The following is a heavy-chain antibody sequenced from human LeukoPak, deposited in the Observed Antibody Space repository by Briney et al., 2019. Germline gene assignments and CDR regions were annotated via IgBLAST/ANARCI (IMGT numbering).Heavy chain of an antibody. CDR3: TRTTAYDILTGYFSNNWFDP. J-gene: IGHJ5*02. D-gene: IGHD3-9*01. CDR2: MNPNSGNT. V-gene: IGHV1-8*01. Sequence: GASVKVSCKASGYTFTRYDINWLRQATSQGLACMGWMNPNSGNTGYAQKFQGRVTMTRNTSISTAYMELSSLRSEDTAVFFCTRTTAYDILTGYFSNNWFDPWGQGTLVTVSS. CDR1: GYTFTRYD.